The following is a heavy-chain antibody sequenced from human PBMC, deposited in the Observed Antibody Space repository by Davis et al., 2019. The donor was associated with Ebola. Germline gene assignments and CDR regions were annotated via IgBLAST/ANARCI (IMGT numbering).Heavy chain of an antibody. CDR2: MNPNSGNT. CDR1: GYTFTSYD. V-gene: IGHV1-8*01. J-gene: IGHJ6*02. D-gene: IGHD6-19*01. CDR3: ARDGAVAGYYYYGMDV. Sequence: ASVKVSCKASGYTFTSYDINWVRQATGQGLEWMGWMNPNSGNTGYAQKFQGRVTMTRNTSISTAYMELSSLRSEDTAVYYCARDGAVAGYYYYGMDVWGQGTTVTVSS.